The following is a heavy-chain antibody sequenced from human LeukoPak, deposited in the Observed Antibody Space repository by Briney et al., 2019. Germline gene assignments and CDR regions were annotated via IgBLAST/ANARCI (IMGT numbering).Heavy chain of an antibody. J-gene: IGHJ4*02. CDR2: ISGSGSST. CDR1: GFTFSSYA. V-gene: IGHV3-23*01. Sequence: GGSLRLSCAASGFTFSSYAMSWVRQAPGKGLEWVTAISGSGSSTYSADSMKGRFTISRDNSKNTLYLQMNSLRAEDTAVYYCARGQRYYGSGSPSPHWGQGTLVTVSS. D-gene: IGHD3-10*01. CDR3: ARGQRYYGSGSPSPH.